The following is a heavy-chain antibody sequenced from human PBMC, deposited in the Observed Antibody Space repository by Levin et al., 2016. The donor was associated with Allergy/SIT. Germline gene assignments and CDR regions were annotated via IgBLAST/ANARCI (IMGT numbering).Heavy chain of an antibody. Sequence: SETLSLTCTVSGGSISSYYWSWIRQPPGKGLEWIGYIYYSGSTNYNPSLKSRVTISVDTSKNQFSLKLSSVTAADTAVYYCARDRDGYNSFDYWGQGTLVTVSS. J-gene: IGHJ4*02. D-gene: IGHD5-24*01. CDR3: ARDRDGYNSFDY. V-gene: IGHV4-59*01. CDR1: GGSISSYY. CDR2: IYYSGST.